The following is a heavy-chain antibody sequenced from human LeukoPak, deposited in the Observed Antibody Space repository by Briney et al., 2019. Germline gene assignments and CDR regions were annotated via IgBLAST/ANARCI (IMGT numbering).Heavy chain of an antibody. D-gene: IGHD3-3*01. CDR2: ISRDGDTT. Sequence: GGSLRLSCAASGFTFDGYVMHWVRQAPGKGLEWVSLISRDGDTTSYADSVEGRFTISRDNSKNSLYLQMDSLRTEDTALYYCANDGPGVVIMGYFHHWGQGTLVTVSS. CDR3: ANDGPGVVIMGYFHH. V-gene: IGHV3-43*02. CDR1: GFTFDGYV. J-gene: IGHJ1*01.